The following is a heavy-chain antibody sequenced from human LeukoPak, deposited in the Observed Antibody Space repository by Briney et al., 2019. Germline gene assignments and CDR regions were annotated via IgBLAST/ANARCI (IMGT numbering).Heavy chain of an antibody. J-gene: IGHJ4*02. D-gene: IGHD1-26*01. CDR2: IVVGSGDA. CDR3: AADRHLGATTGFGF. V-gene: IGHV1-58*01. CDR1: GFTLVNSA. Sequence: GTSVKVSCKSSGFTLVNSAVHWVRQARGQSLEWIGWIVVGSGDATYAQRFQERLTITRDKSTSTAYMELRSLRSEDTAVYYCAADRHLGATTGFGFWGQGALVTSST.